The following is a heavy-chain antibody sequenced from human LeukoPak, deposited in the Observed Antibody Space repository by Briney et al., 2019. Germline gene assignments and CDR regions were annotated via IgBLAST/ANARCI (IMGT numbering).Heavy chain of an antibody. Sequence: PSETLSLTCTVSGGSISSYYWSWIRQPPGKGLEWIGYIYYGGSTNYNPSLKSRVTISLDASKNQFSLKLNSVTAADTAVYYCARRNTYYYDSSGYYYFDYWGQRTLVTVSS. J-gene: IGHJ4*02. CDR2: IYYGGST. D-gene: IGHD3-22*01. CDR3: ARRNTYYYDSSGYYYFDY. V-gene: IGHV4-59*08. CDR1: GGSISSYY.